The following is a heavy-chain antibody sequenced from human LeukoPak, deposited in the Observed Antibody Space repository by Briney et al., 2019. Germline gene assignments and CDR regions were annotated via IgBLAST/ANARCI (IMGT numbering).Heavy chain of an antibody. D-gene: IGHD2-15*01. J-gene: IGHJ4*02. Sequence: PGGSLGLSCAASGFTFSSYSMNWVRQPPGKGLEWIGEINHSGSTNYNPSLKSRVTISVDTSKNQFSLKLSSVTAADTAVYYCARQEDYFDYWGQGTLVTVSS. CDR3: ARQEDYFDY. V-gene: IGHV4-34*01. CDR1: GFTFSSYS. CDR2: INHSGST.